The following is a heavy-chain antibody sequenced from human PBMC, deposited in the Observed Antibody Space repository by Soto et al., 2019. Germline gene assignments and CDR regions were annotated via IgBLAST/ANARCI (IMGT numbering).Heavy chain of an antibody. J-gene: IGHJ6*03. CDR2: ISGSGGST. Sequence: GGSLRLSCAASGFTFSSYAMSWVRQAPGKGLEWVSAISGSGGSTYYADSVKGRFTISRDNSKNTLYLQMNSLRAENTAVYYCAKHGCSSPSCYFPDYYYYYMDVWGKGTTVTVSS. D-gene: IGHD2-2*01. V-gene: IGHV3-23*01. CDR3: AKHGCSSPSCYFPDYYYYYMDV. CDR1: GFTFSSYA.